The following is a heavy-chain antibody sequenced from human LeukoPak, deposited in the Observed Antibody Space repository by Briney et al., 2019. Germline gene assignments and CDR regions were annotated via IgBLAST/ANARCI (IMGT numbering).Heavy chain of an antibody. V-gene: IGHV3-48*04. CDR2: ISSSSSTI. CDR3: VRGVATTGGYYYMDV. J-gene: IGHJ6*03. D-gene: IGHD5-12*01. CDR1: GFSFSSYR. Sequence: GGSLRLSCAASGFSFSSYRVNWVRQAPGKGLEWVSYISSSSSTIYYADSVKGRFTISRDNAKTSLYLQMNSLRAEDTAVYYCVRGVATTGGYYYMDVWGKGTTVTISS.